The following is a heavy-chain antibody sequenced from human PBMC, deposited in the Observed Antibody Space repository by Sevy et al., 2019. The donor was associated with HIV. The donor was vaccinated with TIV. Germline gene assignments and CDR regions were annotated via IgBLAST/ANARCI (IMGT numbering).Heavy chain of an antibody. Sequence: GGSLRLSCTASGFTFCNFGMHWVRQVPGKGLEWVTFIRSDGSDKYYAASVKGRFTISRDDSKNTLYLQMDSLRAEDTAIYYCAKDLAGPGRRYFDYWGQGTLVTVSS. CDR1: GFTFCNFG. J-gene: IGHJ4*02. D-gene: IGHD6-13*01. CDR3: AKDLAGPGRRYFDY. CDR2: IRSDGSDK. V-gene: IGHV3-30*02.